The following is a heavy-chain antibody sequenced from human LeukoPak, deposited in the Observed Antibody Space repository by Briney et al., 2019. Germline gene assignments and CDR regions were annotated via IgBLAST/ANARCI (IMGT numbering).Heavy chain of an antibody. Sequence: PSETLSLTCTVSGGSISSYYWSWIRQPPGKGLEWIGYIYYSGSTNYNPSLKSRVTISVDTSKNQFSLKLSSVTAADTAVYYCASYYDILTGYYTLDYWGQGTLVTVSS. CDR2: IYYSGST. CDR1: GGSISSYY. CDR3: ASYYDILTGYYTLDY. V-gene: IGHV4-59*01. D-gene: IGHD3-9*01. J-gene: IGHJ4*02.